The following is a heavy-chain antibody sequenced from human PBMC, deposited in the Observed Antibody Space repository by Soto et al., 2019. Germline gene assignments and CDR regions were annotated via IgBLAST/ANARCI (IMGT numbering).Heavy chain of an antibody. CDR3: ARVRCSSTSCYTHSNWFDP. J-gene: IGHJ5*02. V-gene: IGHV5-10-1*01. Sequence: GESLKISGKGSVYSFTSYWISWVRQMPGKGLEWMGRIDPSDSYTNYSPSFQGHVTISADKSISTAYLQWSSLKASDTAMYYCARVRCSSTSCYTHSNWFDPWGQGTLVTVSS. CDR1: VYSFTSYW. CDR2: IDPSDSYT. D-gene: IGHD2-2*02.